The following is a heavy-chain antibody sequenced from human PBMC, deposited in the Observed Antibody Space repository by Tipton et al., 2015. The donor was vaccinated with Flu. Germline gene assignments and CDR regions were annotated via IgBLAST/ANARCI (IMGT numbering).Heavy chain of an antibody. D-gene: IGHD3-10*01. CDR1: GYIFTKYD. J-gene: IGHJ6*02. CDR3: ASRVGFEELPQPYYYFGMDV. Sequence: QVQLVQSGPEVKKPGASVKVSCKASGYIFTKYDVNWVRQAPGQGLEWLGWISVYNGNTDYAQSVQGRVTMTTDTSTSTAYMELRSLRSDDTAVYYCASRVGFEELPQPYYYFGMDVWGQGTTVTVSS. CDR2: ISVYNGNT. V-gene: IGHV1-18*01.